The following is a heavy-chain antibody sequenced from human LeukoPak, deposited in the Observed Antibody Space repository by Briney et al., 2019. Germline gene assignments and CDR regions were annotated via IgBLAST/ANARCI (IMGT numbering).Heavy chain of an antibody. V-gene: IGHV1-2*02. Sequence: ASVKVSCKASGYTFTGYYMHWVRQAPGQGLEWMGWINPNSGGTNYAQKFQGRVTMTRDTSISTAYMELSGLRSDDTAVYYCARSFTPPNDAFDIWGQGTMVTVSS. CDR3: ARSFTPPNDAFDI. CDR1: GYTFTGYY. J-gene: IGHJ3*02. CDR2: INPNSGGT.